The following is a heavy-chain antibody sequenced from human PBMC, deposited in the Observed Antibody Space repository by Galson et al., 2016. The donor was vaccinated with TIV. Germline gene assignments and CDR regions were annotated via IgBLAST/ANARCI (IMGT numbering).Heavy chain of an antibody. J-gene: IGHJ3*02. CDR2: IFPGDSQT. Sequence: QSGAEVKKPGDSLKITCQASGYKLSDYWIGWVRQMPGKGLEWMAIIFPGDSQTRYSPSFEGQVTISADKSISAAYLHLNSLRASDTAMYFCARHPLSRAFDIWGQGTVVTVSS. V-gene: IGHV5-51*01. CDR1: GYKLSDYW. CDR3: ARHPLSRAFDI.